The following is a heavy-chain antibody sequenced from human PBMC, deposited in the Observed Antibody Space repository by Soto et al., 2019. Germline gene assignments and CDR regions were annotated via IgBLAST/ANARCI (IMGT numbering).Heavy chain of an antibody. CDR3: ARLVQLLQGRWFDP. J-gene: IGHJ5*02. V-gene: IGHV4-59*08. CDR2: IYYSGGT. CDR1: CGSISSYY. D-gene: IGHD2-15*01. Sequence: SETLSLTCTVSCGSISSYYWSWIRQPPGKGLEWIGYIYYSGGTYYNPSLKSRVTISVDTSKNQFSLKLSSVTAADTAVYYCARLVQLLQGRWFDPWGQGTLVTVSS.